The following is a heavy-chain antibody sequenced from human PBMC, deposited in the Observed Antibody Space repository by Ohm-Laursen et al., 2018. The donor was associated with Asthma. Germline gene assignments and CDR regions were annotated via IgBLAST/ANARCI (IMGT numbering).Heavy chain of an antibody. CDR1: GYTFTSYG. D-gene: IGHD2-21*02. CDR3: ARDLDCGGDCKNNRGGAFDI. CDR2: INAYNGNT. Sequence: GSSVKVSCKASGYTFTSYGISWVRQAPGQGLEWMGWINAYNGNTKYAQKFQGRVTMTTDTSTSTAYMELRSLRSDDTAVYYCARDLDCGGDCKNNRGGAFDIWGQGTMVTVSS. J-gene: IGHJ3*02. V-gene: IGHV1-18*04.